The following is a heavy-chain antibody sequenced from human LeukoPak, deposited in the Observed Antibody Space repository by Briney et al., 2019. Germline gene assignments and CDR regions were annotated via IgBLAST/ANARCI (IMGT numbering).Heavy chain of an antibody. Sequence: PGGSLRLSCAASGFTFSSYGMHWVRQAPGKGLEWVAVISYDGSNKYYADSVKGRFTISRDNSKNTLYLQMNSLRAEDTAVYYCAKGGCSGGSCYSGVPWFDPWGQGTLVTVSS. CDR1: GFTFSSYG. V-gene: IGHV3-30*18. D-gene: IGHD2-15*01. CDR3: AKGGCSGGSCYSGVPWFDP. CDR2: ISYDGSNK. J-gene: IGHJ5*02.